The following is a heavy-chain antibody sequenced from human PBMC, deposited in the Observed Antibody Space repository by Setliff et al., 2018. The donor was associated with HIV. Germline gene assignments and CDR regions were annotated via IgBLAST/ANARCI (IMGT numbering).Heavy chain of an antibody. J-gene: IGHJ6*03. Sequence: ASVKVSCKASGYTFTGYYIHWVRQAPGQGLERMGRIYPSSGGTNFAQKFRGRVTMTRDTSISTAYMELSRLTSDDTAMYYCARGTTVVMGDDVDNYHYSYLDVWGKGTTVTVSS. CDR3: ARGTTVVMGDDVDNYHYSYLDV. CDR1: GYTFTGYY. D-gene: IGHD4-17*01. CDR2: IYPSSGGT. V-gene: IGHV1-2*06.